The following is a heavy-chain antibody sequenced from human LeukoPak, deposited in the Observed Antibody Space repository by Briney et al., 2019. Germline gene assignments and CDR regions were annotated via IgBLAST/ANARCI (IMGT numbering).Heavy chain of an antibody. J-gene: IGHJ3*02. V-gene: IGHV3-15*01. CDR3: TLAYYYDSSGFDI. CDR2: IKSKTDGGTT. CDR1: GFTFSNAW. Sequence: GGSLRLSCAASGFTFSNAWMSWVRQAPGKGLEWVGRIKSKTDGGTTDYAAPVKGRFTISRDDSKNTLYLQMNSLKTEDTAVYYCTLAYYYDSSGFDIWGQGTMVTVSS. D-gene: IGHD3-22*01.